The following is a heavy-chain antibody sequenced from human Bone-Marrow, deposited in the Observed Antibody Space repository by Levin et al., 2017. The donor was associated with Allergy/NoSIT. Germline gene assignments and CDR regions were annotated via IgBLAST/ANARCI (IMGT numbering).Heavy chain of an antibody. V-gene: IGHV2-5*02. D-gene: IGHD6-19*01. CDR2: IYWDDDT. CDR1: GFSLTTAGVG. Sequence: SGPTLVKPKETLTLTCTFSGFSLTTAGVGVGWIRQPPGEALECLAVIYWDDDTRFSSSLRPRLTITKDTSNNQVVLTMTHMDPLDTATYYCAHRRSGFEVFDYWGQGTLVTVSS. J-gene: IGHJ4*02. CDR3: AHRRSGFEVFDY.